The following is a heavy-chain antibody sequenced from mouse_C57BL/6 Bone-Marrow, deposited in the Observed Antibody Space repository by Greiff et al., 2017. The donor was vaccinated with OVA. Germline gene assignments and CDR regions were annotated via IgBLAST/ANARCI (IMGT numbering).Heavy chain of an antibody. V-gene: IGHV1-15*01. D-gene: IGHD1-1*01. CDR1: GYTFTDYE. CDR3: TRKKRRYYGSGWYFDV. Sequence: VQLQESGAELVRPGASVTLSCKASGYTFTDYEMHWVKQTPVHGLEWIGAIDPETGGTAYNQKFQGQAILTADKSSSTAYMGLRSLRSEDSAVYYGTRKKRRYYGSGWYFDVWGTGTTVTVSS. CDR2: IDPETGGT. J-gene: IGHJ1*03.